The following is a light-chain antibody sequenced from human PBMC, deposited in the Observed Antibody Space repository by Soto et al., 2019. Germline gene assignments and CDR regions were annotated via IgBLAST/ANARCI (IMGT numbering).Light chain of an antibody. Sequence: DIQMTQSPSTLSASVGDRVTITCRASQSINNWLAWYQQKPGKAPKLLIYKASNLEIGVPSRFSGSGSVTEFTLTVSSLQPDVFATYYWQQYDTYWPFGQGTKVGIQ. CDR3: QQYDTYWP. CDR2: KAS. CDR1: QSINNW. J-gene: IGKJ1*01. V-gene: IGKV1-5*03.